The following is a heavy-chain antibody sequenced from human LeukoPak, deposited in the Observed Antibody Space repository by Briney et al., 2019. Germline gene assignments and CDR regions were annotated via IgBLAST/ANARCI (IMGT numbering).Heavy chain of an antibody. CDR2: INHSGTT. Sequence: SETLSLTCAVYGGSFSGYYWSWIRQPPGKWLEWIGEINHSGTTNYNPSLKSRVTISVDTSKNQFSLKLSSVTAADTAMYYCARGHCSTSCYVRSRGNWFDPWGQGTLVTVSS. CDR3: ARGHCSTSCYVRSRGNWFDP. V-gene: IGHV4-34*01. D-gene: IGHD2-2*01. J-gene: IGHJ5*02. CDR1: GGSFSGYY.